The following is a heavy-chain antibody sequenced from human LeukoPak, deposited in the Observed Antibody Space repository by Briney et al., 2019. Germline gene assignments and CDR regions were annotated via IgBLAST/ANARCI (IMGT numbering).Heavy chain of an antibody. Sequence: SETLSLTCAVYGGSFSGYYWSWIRQPPGKGLEWIGEINHSGSTNYNPSLKSRVTISVDTSKNQFSLKLSSVTAADTAVYYCARVGNDFWSGSANWFDPWGQGTLVTVSS. D-gene: IGHD3-3*01. J-gene: IGHJ5*02. CDR3: ARVGNDFWSGSANWFDP. CDR1: GGSFSGYY. CDR2: INHSGST. V-gene: IGHV4-34*01.